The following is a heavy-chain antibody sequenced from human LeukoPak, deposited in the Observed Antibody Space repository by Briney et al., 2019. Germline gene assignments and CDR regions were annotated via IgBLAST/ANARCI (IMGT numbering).Heavy chain of an antibody. V-gene: IGHV3-53*01. D-gene: IGHD6-13*01. CDR3: ARESSIAAVH. Sequence: GGSLRLSCAASGFTVSSNYMSWVRQAPGKGLEWVSVIYSGGSTYYADSVKGRFTISRGNSKNTLYLQMNSLRAEDTAVYYCARESSIAAVHWGQGTLVTVSS. CDR2: IYSGGST. J-gene: IGHJ4*02. CDR1: GFTVSSNY.